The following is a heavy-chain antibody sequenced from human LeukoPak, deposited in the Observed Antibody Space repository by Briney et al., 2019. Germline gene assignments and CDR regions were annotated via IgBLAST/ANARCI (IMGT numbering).Heavy chain of an antibody. V-gene: IGHV1-2*06. CDR1: GYAFTAYY. J-gene: IGHJ4*02. CDR2: LNPNNGAT. CDR3: ARDVGEMLQPGQEDY. D-gene: IGHD1-1*01. Sequence: ASVKVSCKTSGYAFTAYYIHWVRQAPGHGLEWVGRLNPNNGATNFAQNFQDRVTMTRDMSITTVYMELSRLTSDDTAVYYCARDVGEMLQPGQEDYWGQRTLVTVSS.